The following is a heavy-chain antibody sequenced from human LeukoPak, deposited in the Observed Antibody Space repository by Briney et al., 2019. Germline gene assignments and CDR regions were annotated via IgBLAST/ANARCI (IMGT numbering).Heavy chain of an antibody. V-gene: IGHV4-34*01. D-gene: IGHD3-22*01. CDR2: INHSGST. CDR3: ASAYDSSGYYGGDY. CDR1: GGSFSGYY. J-gene: IGHJ4*02. Sequence: AETLSPTCAVYGGSFSGYYWSWIRHPPGKGLEWIGEINHSGSTNYNPSLKSQVTISVDTSKNQFSLKLSSVTAADTAVYYCASAYDSSGYYGGDYWGQGTLVTVSS.